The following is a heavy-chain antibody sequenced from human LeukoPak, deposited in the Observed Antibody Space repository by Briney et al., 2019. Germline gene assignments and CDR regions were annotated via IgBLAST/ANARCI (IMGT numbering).Heavy chain of an antibody. CDR2: IKSKTDGGTT. V-gene: IGHV3-15*01. J-gene: IGHJ4*02. D-gene: IGHD2-15*01. Sequence: GGTLRLSCAASGFTFSNAWMSCVRQAPGKGLEWVGRIKSKTDGGTTDYAAPVKGQFPITRDDSKNTLDLQLNSLKTEDTAVYYCTTGWGSSINYYFDYWGQGTLVTVSS. CDR3: TTGWGSSINYYFDY. CDR1: GFTFSNAW.